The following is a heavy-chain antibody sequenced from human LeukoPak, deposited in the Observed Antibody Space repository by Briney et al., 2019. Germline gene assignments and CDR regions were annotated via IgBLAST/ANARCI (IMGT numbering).Heavy chain of an antibody. D-gene: IGHD3-10*01. J-gene: IGHJ4*02. Sequence: PGGSLRLSCAASGFTFSSYATSWVRQAPGKGLEWVSAISGSGGSTYYADSVKGRFTISRDNSKNTLYLQMNSLRAEDTAVYYCAKDAVWFGDHGHFDYWGQGTLVTVSS. CDR1: GFTFSSYA. CDR3: AKDAVWFGDHGHFDY. CDR2: ISGSGGST. V-gene: IGHV3-23*01.